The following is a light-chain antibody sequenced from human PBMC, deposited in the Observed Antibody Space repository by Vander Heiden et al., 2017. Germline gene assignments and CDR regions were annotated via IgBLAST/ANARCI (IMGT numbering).Light chain of an antibody. Sequence: QSLLTQPPSASGTPGQRVTISCSGSSSNSGSNYVYWYQQLPGTAPKLLIYSNNQRPSGVPDRFSGSKSGTSASLAISGLRSEDEADYYCAAWDDSLSGWVFGGGTKLTVL. CDR2: SNN. J-gene: IGLJ3*02. V-gene: IGLV1-47*02. CDR1: SSNSGSNY. CDR3: AAWDDSLSGWV.